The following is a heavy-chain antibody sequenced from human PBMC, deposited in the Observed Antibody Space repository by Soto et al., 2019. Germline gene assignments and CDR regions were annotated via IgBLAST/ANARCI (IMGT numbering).Heavy chain of an antibody. J-gene: IGHJ4*02. V-gene: IGHV1-46*01. D-gene: IGHD2-8*01. Sequence: QVQLVQSGAEVKKPGASVKVSCKASGYTFTHYYIHWVRQAPGQGLEWMGMINPSGGSTDYAQKFQGRVTMTTDTSTTTVYMELSSQRSDDTAVYYCARPPFPGCINGVCYPCDHWGQGTLVTVSS. CDR1: GYTFTHYY. CDR2: INPSGGST. CDR3: ARPPFPGCINGVCYPCDH.